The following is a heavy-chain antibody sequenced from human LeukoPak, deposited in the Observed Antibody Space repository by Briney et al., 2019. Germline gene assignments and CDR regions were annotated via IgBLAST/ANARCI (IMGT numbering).Heavy chain of an antibody. Sequence: SETLSLTCAVSGGSISSSNWWSWVRQPPGKGLEWIGEIYHSGSTNYNPSLKSRVTISVDKSKNQFSLKLSSVTAADTAVYYCARDMARTVGATYDAFDIWGQGTMVTVSS. J-gene: IGHJ3*02. D-gene: IGHD1-26*01. CDR3: ARDMARTVGATYDAFDI. CDR2: IYHSGST. CDR1: GGSISSSNW. V-gene: IGHV4-4*02.